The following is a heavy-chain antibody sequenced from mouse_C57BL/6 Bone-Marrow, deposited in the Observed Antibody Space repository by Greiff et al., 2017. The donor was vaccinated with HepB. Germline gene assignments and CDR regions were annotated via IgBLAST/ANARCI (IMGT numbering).Heavy chain of an antibody. CDR1: GYTFTSYW. Sequence: QVQLQQPGAELVKPGASVKLSCKASGYTFTSYWMQWVKQRPGQGLEWIGEIDPSDSYTNYNQKFKGKATLTVDTSSSTAYMQLSSLTSEDSAVYYCARGHYYGPRHWGQGTTLTVSS. CDR3: ARGHYYGPRH. D-gene: IGHD1-2*01. J-gene: IGHJ2*01. V-gene: IGHV1-50*01. CDR2: IDPSDSYT.